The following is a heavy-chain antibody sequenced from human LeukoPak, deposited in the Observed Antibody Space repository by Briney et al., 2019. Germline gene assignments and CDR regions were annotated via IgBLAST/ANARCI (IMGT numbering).Heavy chain of an antibody. D-gene: IGHD3-22*01. CDR3: ARHDDYYDHYPDY. V-gene: IGHV4-38-2*01. Sequence: SETLSLTCAVSGYSISSGYYWGWIRQPPVKGLEWIGSIYYVGRTYYNASLKSRVTISVDTSKNQFSLKLTSVTAADTAVYYCARHDDYYDHYPDYWGQGTLVTVSS. J-gene: IGHJ4*02. CDR2: IYYVGRT. CDR1: GYSISSGYY.